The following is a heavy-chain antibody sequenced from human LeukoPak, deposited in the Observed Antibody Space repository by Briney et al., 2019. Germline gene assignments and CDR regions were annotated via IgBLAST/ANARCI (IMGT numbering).Heavy chain of an antibody. CDR2: ISSNGGST. Sequence: GGSLRLSCAASVFTLSSYVMHFVRQAPGRGLEYVSDISSNGGSTYYANSVKCRFTITRDNSKTTLYLQMGRLRAEDMAVYYCARGDYYDFWSGYPFYYYGMDVWGQGTTVTVSS. V-gene: IGHV3-64*01. CDR1: VFTLSSYV. D-gene: IGHD3-3*01. CDR3: ARGDYYDFWSGYPFYYYGMDV. J-gene: IGHJ6*02.